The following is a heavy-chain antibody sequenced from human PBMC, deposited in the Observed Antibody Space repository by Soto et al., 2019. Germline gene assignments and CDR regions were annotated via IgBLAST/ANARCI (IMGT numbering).Heavy chain of an antibody. V-gene: IGHV1-69*13. Sequence: SVKVSCKASGGTFSSYAISWVRQAPGQGLEWMGGIIPIFGTANYAQKFQGRVTITADESTSTAYMELSSLRSEDTAVYYCAKAVADPYNWFDPWGQGTLVTVSP. J-gene: IGHJ5*02. D-gene: IGHD6-19*01. CDR3: AKAVADPYNWFDP. CDR1: GGTFSSYA. CDR2: IIPIFGTA.